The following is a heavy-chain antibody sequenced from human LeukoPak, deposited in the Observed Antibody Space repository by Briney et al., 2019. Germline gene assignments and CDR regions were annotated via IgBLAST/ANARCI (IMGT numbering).Heavy chain of an antibody. D-gene: IGHD5-18*01. Sequence: ASVKVSCKASGYTFTSYGISWVRQAPGQGLEWMGWISAYNGNTNYAQKLQGRVTITTDTSTSTAYMELRSLRSDDTAVYYCARDPPRLYSYGPNFDYWGQGTLVTVSS. CDR3: ARDPPRLYSYGPNFDY. CDR1: GYTFTSYG. J-gene: IGHJ4*02. CDR2: ISAYNGNT. V-gene: IGHV1-18*01.